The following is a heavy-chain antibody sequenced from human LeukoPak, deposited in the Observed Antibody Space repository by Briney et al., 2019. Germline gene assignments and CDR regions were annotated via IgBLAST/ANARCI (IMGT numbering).Heavy chain of an antibody. J-gene: IGHJ3*02. CDR3: ARALGDAFDI. Sequence: GGSLRLSCAASGFTVSSNYMSWVRQAPGKGLEWVSVIYSGDSTFYADSVKGRITISRDNSKNTLYLQMNSLRAEDTAVYYCARALGDAFDIWGQGTMVTVSS. CDR2: IYSGDST. D-gene: IGHD3-16*01. CDR1: GFTVSSNY. V-gene: IGHV3-53*01.